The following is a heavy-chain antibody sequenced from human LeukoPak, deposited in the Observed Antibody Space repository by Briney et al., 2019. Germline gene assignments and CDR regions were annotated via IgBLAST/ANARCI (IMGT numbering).Heavy chain of an antibody. CDR2: INHSGST. CDR1: GGSFSGYY. CDR3: ARGVGSRDY. D-gene: IGHD2-15*01. Sequence: PSETLSLPCAVYGGSFSGYYWSWIRQPPGKGLEWIGEINHSGSTNYNPSLKSRVTISVDTSKNQFSLKLSSVTAADTAVYYCARGVGSRDYWGQGTLVTVSS. J-gene: IGHJ4*02. V-gene: IGHV4-34*01.